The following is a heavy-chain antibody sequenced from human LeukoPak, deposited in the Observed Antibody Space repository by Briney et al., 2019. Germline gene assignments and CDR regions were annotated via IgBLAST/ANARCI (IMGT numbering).Heavy chain of an antibody. D-gene: IGHD3-10*01. J-gene: IGHJ4*02. CDR3: AKVLITMVRGAMLGYYFDY. V-gene: IGHV3-23*01. Sequence: PGGSLRLSXAASGFTFSSYAMSWVRQAPGKGLEWVSAISGSGGSTYYADSVKGRFTISRDNSKNTLYLQMNSLRAEDTAVYYCAKVLITMVRGAMLGYYFDYWGQGTLVTVSS. CDR1: GFTFSSYA. CDR2: ISGSGGST.